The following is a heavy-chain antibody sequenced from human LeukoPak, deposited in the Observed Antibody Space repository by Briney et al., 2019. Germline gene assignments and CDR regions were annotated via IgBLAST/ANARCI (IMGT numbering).Heavy chain of an antibody. D-gene: IGHD6-19*01. CDR2: IWYDGSNK. J-gene: IGHJ3*02. V-gene: IGHV3-30*02. CDR1: GFTFSSYG. CDR3: AKDLRRGGSSGWYGVDAFDI. Sequence: PGGSLRLSCAASGFTFSSYGMHWVRQAPGKGLEWVAVIWYDGSNKYYADSVKGRFTISRDNSKNTLYLQMNSLRAEDTAVYYCAKDLRRGGSSGWYGVDAFDIWGQGTMVTVSS.